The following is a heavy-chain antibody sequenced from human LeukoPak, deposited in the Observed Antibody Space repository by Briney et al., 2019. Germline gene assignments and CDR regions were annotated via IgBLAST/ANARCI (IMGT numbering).Heavy chain of an antibody. Sequence: GGSLRLSCAASGFTFDDYAMHWVRQAPGKGLEWVSGINWNSGSIGYADSVKGRFTISRDNAKNSLYLQMNSLRVEDTALYYCAKSYCISTSCYFLFDYWGQGTLVTVSS. CDR1: GFTFDDYA. J-gene: IGHJ4*02. V-gene: IGHV3-9*01. CDR3: AKSYCISTSCYFLFDY. CDR2: INWNSGSI. D-gene: IGHD2-2*01.